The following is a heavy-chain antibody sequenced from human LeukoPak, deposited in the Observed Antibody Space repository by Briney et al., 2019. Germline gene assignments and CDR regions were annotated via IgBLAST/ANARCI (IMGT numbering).Heavy chain of an antibody. Sequence: ASVKVSCKASGGTFSSYLISWVRQAPGQGLEWMGGIIPIIGTADYIQKFQDRVTITADDSTTTAYMELRSLRSDDTAVYYCARVGYYGDYYFDYWGQGTLVTVSS. CDR1: GGTFSSYL. D-gene: IGHD4-17*01. V-gene: IGHV1-69*13. J-gene: IGHJ4*02. CDR3: ARVGYYGDYYFDY. CDR2: IIPIIGTA.